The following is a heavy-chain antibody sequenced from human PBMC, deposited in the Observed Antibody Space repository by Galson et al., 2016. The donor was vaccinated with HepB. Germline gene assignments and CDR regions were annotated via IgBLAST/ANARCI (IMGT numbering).Heavy chain of an antibody. V-gene: IGHV3-23*01. CDR1: GFTFNNYG. CDR3: VQGSTAPAV. J-gene: IGHJ6*02. Sequence: SLRLSCAASGFTFNNYGMTWVRQPPGKGLEVVSSISRSGDSTDYADSVKGRFTISRDNSKNTLYLQMNSLRAEDTAVYYCVQGSTAPAVWGQGTAVTVSS. CDR2: ISRSGDST. D-gene: IGHD2-2*01.